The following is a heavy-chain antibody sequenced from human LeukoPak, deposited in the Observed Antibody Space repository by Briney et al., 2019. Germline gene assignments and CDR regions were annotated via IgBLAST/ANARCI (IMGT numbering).Heavy chain of an antibody. CDR1: GGSISYSNSY. D-gene: IGHD1-26*01. V-gene: IGHV4-39*07. J-gene: IGHJ4*02. CDR2: IYFSGST. Sequence: SETLSLTCTVSGGSISYSNSYWGWIRQPPGKGLEWIGNIYFSGSTYYKQSLKSRVTISVDTSKNQFSLRLRSVTAADTAVYYCARATVGATGGIFFDYWGQGTLVTVSS. CDR3: ARATVGATGGIFFDY.